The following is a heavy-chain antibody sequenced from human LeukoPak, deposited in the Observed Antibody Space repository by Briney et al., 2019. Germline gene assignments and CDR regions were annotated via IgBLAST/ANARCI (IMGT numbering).Heavy chain of an antibody. CDR2: ISSSSSYI. CDR1: GFTFSSYS. V-gene: IGHV3-21*01. CDR3: AKDQWGDFDY. D-gene: IGHD2-8*01. Sequence: GGSLRLSCAASGFTFSSYSMNWVRQAPGKGLEWVSSISSSSSYIYYADSVKGRFTISRDNSKNTLYLQMNSLRAEDTAVYYCAKDQWGDFDYWGQGTLVTVSS. J-gene: IGHJ4*02.